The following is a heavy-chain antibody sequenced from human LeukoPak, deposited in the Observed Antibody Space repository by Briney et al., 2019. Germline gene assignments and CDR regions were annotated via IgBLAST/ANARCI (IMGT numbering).Heavy chain of an antibody. V-gene: IGHV3-43*02. CDR3: AKDHGYCSGGSCHLDY. CDR1: GFTFDDYA. CDR2: ISGDGGST. Sequence: GGSLRLSCAASGFTFDDYAMRWVRHAPGKGLEWVSLISGDGGSTYYADSVKGRFTISRDNSKNSLYLQMNSLRTEDTALYYCAKDHGYCSGGSCHLDYWGQGTLVTVSS. J-gene: IGHJ4*02. D-gene: IGHD2-15*01.